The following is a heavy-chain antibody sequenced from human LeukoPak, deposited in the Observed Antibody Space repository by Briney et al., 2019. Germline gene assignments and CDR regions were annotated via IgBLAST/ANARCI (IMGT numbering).Heavy chain of an antibody. CDR3: ATGRDYFNY. CDR2: IYYSGST. V-gene: IGHV4-59*08. CDR1: GGSTSSYY. J-gene: IGHJ4*02. Sequence: NPSETLSLTGTVSGGSTSSYYWSWIRQPPGKGLEWIGYIYYSGSTNYNPSLKSRVTISVDTSKNQFSLKLSSVTAADTAVYYCATGRDYFNYWGQGTLVTVSS.